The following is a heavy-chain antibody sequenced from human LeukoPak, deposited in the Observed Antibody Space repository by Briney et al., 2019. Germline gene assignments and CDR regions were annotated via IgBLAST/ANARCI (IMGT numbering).Heavy chain of an antibody. CDR1: GFTVSSNY. V-gene: IGHV3-53*01. CDR2: IYSGGST. CDR3: AREDYGGNSAVSY. J-gene: IGHJ4*02. D-gene: IGHD4-23*01. Sequence: GGSLRLSCAASGFTVSSNYMSWVRQAPGKGLEWVSVIYSGGSTYYADSVKGRFTISRDNSKNTLYLQMNSLRAEDTAVYCCAREDYGGNSAVSYWGQGTLVTVSS.